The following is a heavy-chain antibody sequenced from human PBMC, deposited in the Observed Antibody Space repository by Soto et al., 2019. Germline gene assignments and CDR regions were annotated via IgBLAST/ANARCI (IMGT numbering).Heavy chain of an antibody. J-gene: IGHJ4*02. Sequence: QLQLQESGPGLVKPSETLSLTCAVSGDSITGENWWTWVRQPPGKGLEWVGRINYGGTSYYNPSLKSRVPVSVDTSKNQFSLKLSSVTAADTTVFYCARQRGLGKWYFDYWGQGTLVTVSS. CDR2: INYGGTS. CDR1: GDSITGENW. V-gene: IGHV4-39*01. CDR3: ARQRGLGKWYFDY. D-gene: IGHD1-26*01.